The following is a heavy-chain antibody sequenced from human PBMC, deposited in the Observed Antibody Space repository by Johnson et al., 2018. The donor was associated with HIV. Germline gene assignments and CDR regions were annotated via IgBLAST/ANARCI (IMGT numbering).Heavy chain of an antibody. CDR1: GFTFSSYA. D-gene: IGHD5-18*01. Sequence: QVQLLESGGDLVKPGGSLRLSCAASGFTFSSYAMHWVRQAPGKGLEWVAVISYDGSNKYYADSVKGRFTISRDNSKNTLYLQMNSLRAEDTAVYYCARAYSYGVFDIWGQGTMVTVSS. CDR2: ISYDGSNK. CDR3: ARAYSYGVFDI. J-gene: IGHJ3*02. V-gene: IGHV3-30*14.